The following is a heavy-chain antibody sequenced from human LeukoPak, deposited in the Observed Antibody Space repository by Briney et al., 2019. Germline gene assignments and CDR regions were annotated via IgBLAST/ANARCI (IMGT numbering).Heavy chain of an antibody. V-gene: IGHV3-23*01. Sequence: PGGSLRLSCAASGFTFSSYAMSWVRQAPGKGLEWVSAINGSGGSTYYADSVKGRFTISRDNSKNTLYLQMNSLRAEDTAVYYCAKVRRELLLFDYWGQGTLVTVSS. CDR2: INGSGGST. J-gene: IGHJ4*02. D-gene: IGHD1-26*01. CDR1: GFTFSSYA. CDR3: AKVRRELLLFDY.